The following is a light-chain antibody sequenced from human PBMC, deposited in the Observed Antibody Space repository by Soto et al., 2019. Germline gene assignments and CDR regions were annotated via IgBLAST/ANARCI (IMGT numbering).Light chain of an antibody. Sequence: QSVLTQPPSVSGAPGQRVTISCTGRSSNIGAGYDVHWYQQLPGTAPKLLIYGNSNRPSGVPDRFSGSKSGTSASLAITGLQAEDEADYYCQSYDISLSGSDVVFGGGTKVTVL. V-gene: IGLV1-40*01. CDR3: QSYDISLSGSDVV. J-gene: IGLJ2*01. CDR2: GNS. CDR1: SSNIGAGYD.